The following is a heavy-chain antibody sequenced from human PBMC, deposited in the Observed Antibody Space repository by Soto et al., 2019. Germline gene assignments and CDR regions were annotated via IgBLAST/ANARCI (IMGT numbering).Heavy chain of an antibody. CDR2: ISTNGAST. CDR3: AREGMSRPRWVFDY. J-gene: IGHJ4*02. D-gene: IGHD6-13*01. Sequence: EVQLVESGGGLVQPGGSLRLSCAASGFTFGSYPMHWVRQAPGKGLEYVSAISTNGASTFYANSVKGRFTISRDNSKNTLYIQMGSLRAEDMGVYYCAREGMSRPRWVFDYWGQGTLVTASS. V-gene: IGHV3-64*01. CDR1: GFTFGSYP.